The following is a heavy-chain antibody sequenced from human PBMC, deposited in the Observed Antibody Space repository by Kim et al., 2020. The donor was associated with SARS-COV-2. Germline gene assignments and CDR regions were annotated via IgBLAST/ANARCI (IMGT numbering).Heavy chain of an antibody. D-gene: IGHD6-13*01. J-gene: IGHJ6*02. V-gene: IGHV4-34*01. CDR2: INHSGST. CDR3: ARFGPAAPYDYYYYGMDV. CDR1: GGSFSGYY. Sequence: SETLSLTCAVYGGSFSGYYWSWIRQPPGKGLEWIGEINHSGSTNYNPSLKSRVTISVDTSKNQFSLKLSSVTAADTAVYYCARFGPAAPYDYYYYGMDVWGQGTTVTVSS.